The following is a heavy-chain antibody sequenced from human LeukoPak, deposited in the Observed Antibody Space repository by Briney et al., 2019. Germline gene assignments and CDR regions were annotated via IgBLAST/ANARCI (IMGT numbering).Heavy chain of an antibody. CDR2: ISAYNGNT. D-gene: IGHD3-10*01. CDR1: GYTFTIYG. V-gene: IGHV1-18*04. CDR3: ARLRWFGESRYFDY. Sequence: ASVRVSFKGSGYTFTIYGISWVRQGPGQGGEWMGWISAYNGNTNYAQKLQGRVTMTTDTSTSTAYMELRSLRSDDTAVYYCARLRWFGESRYFDYWGQGTLVTVSS. J-gene: IGHJ4*02.